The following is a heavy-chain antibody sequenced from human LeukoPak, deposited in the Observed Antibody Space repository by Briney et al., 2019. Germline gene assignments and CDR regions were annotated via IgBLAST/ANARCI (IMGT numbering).Heavy chain of an antibody. J-gene: IGHJ4*02. Sequence: PGGSLRLSCAASGFTFSTYWMSWARQAPGKGLEWVANIKQGGSEKHYVDSVKGRFTISIDNTKKSLYLQMNSLRAEDTAVYYCAREDNWALDYWGQGTLVTVSS. CDR3: AREDNWALDY. D-gene: IGHD5-24*01. V-gene: IGHV3-7*01. CDR2: IKQGGSEK. CDR1: GFTFSTYW.